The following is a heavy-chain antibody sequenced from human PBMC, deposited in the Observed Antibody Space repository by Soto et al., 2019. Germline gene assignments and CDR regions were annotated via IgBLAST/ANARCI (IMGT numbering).Heavy chain of an antibody. Sequence: QVQLVQSGAEVQKPGASVTVSCKASGYHVSGYYVHWVRQVPGQALDWIGIIKPNGGSTNYAQNFKGRLTVTRDTSTATVYMDLSALTSDDTAMYYCARGLGLGDCWGQGTLVTVSS. CDR2: IKPNGGST. J-gene: IGHJ4*02. D-gene: IGHD3-9*01. CDR1: GYHVSGYY. V-gene: IGHV1-46*01. CDR3: ARGLGLGDC.